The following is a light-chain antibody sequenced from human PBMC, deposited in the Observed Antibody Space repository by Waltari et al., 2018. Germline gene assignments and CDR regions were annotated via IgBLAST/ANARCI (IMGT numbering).Light chain of an antibody. CDR2: QDT. CDR3: QAWDSSTPYV. Sequence: SYELTQPPSVSVSPGQTDSITCSGDKLGDKYACWYQQKPGQSPVLVIYQDTKRPSGIPERFSGSNSGNTATLTISGTQAMDEADYYCQAWDSSTPYVFGPGTKVTVL. CDR1: KLGDKY. J-gene: IGLJ1*01. V-gene: IGLV3-1*01.